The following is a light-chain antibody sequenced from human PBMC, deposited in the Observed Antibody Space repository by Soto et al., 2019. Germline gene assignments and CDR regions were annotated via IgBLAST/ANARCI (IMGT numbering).Light chain of an antibody. J-gene: IGLJ2*01. CDR3: NSYTTANTLI. CDR1: SSDIGSYNY. Sequence: QSALTQPASVSGSPGQSITISCTGTSSDIGSYNYVSWFQQYAGKTPKCVMYDVNKRPSGDSYRFSGSKSCNMASLTISGLQAEDEDDDYCNSYTTANTLIVGGGTKVTVL. CDR2: DVN. V-gene: IGLV2-14*03.